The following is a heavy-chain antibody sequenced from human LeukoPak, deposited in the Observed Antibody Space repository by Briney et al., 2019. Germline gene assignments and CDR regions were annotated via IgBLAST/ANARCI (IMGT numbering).Heavy chain of an antibody. D-gene: IGHD6-19*01. CDR3: AKDIRGYSSGPVT. V-gene: IGHV3-9*01. CDR1: GFTFDDYA. J-gene: IGHJ3*01. Sequence: PGRSLRLSCAASGFTFDDYAMHWVRQAPGKGLEWVSGISWNSGSIGYADSVKGRFTISRDNAKNSLYLQMNSLRAEDTALYYCAKDIRGYSSGPVTWGQGTMVTVSS. CDR2: ISWNSGSI.